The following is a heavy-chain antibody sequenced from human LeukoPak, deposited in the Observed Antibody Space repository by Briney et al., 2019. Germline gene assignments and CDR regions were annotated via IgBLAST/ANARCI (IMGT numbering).Heavy chain of an antibody. CDR1: GFTFDDYA. J-gene: IGHJ4*02. Sequence: GRSLRLSCAASGFTFDDYAMHWVRQAPGKGLEWVSAISGSGGSTYYADSVKGRFTISRDNSKNTPYLQMNSLRAEDTAVYYCAKDRYGDLDYWGQGTLVTVSS. CDR2: ISGSGGST. CDR3: AKDRYGDLDY. V-gene: IGHV3-23*01. D-gene: IGHD4-17*01.